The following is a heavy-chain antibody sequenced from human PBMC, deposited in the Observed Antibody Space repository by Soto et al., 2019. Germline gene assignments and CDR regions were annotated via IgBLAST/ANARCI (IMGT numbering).Heavy chain of an antibody. D-gene: IGHD6-19*01. CDR2: IYNTGGT. CDR1: GASINTGLYY. V-gene: IGHV4-31*03. CDR3: ARGPQGWFDY. Sequence: SETLSLTCSVSGASINTGLYYWNWFRQHPGRGLEWIGYIYNTGGTLSNPSLKSRVTMSVDPSKKQFSLTLSSVTAADTAIYYCARGPQGWFDYWGQAIPVTVSS. J-gene: IGHJ4*02.